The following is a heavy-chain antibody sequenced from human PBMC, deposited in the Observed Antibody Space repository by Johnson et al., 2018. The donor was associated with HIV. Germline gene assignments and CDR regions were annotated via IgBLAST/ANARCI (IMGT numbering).Heavy chain of an antibody. CDR3: TTDFSYYDSSGTGGDI. V-gene: IGHV3-30-3*01. CDR2: ISYDGSNK. Sequence: QVQLVESGGGLVKPGGSLRLSCAASGFTFSSYAMHWVRQAPGKGLEWVAVISYDGSNKYYADSVKGRFTISRDNSKNTLYLQINSLKTEDTAVYYCTTDFSYYDSSGTGGDIWGQGTLVTVSS. J-gene: IGHJ3*02. D-gene: IGHD3-22*01. CDR1: GFTFSSYA.